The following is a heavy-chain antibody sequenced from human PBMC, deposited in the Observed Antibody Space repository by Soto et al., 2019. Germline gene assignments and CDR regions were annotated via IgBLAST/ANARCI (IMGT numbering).Heavy chain of an antibody. D-gene: IGHD3-3*01. CDR2: TYYRSKWYN. Sequence: SQTLSLTCAISGDSVSSNSAAWNWIRQSPSRGLEWLGRTYYRSKWYNDYAVSVKSRITINPDTSKNQFSLQLNSVTPEDAAVYYCARVPYDFWSGSKYYFDYWGQGTLVTVSS. CDR1: GDSVSSNSAA. J-gene: IGHJ4*02. V-gene: IGHV6-1*01. CDR3: ARVPYDFWSGSKYYFDY.